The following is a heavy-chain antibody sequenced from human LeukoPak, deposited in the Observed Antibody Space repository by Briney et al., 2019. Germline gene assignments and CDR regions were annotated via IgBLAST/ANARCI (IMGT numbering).Heavy chain of an antibody. CDR1: GGSISSGGYS. V-gene: IGHV4-30-2*01. J-gene: IGHJ4*02. Sequence: PSQTLSLTCAVSGGSISSGGYSWRWIRQPPGKGLEWIGYIYHSGSTYYNPSLKSRVTISVDRSKNQFSLKLSSVTAADTAVYYCARSSSSEDYFDYWGQGTLVTVSS. D-gene: IGHD3-22*01. CDR2: IYHSGST. CDR3: ARSSSSEDYFDY.